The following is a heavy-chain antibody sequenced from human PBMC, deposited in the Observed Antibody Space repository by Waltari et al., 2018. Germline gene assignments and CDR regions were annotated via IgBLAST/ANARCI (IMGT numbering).Heavy chain of an antibody. CDR3: ARRAYNWNYNWFDP. D-gene: IGHD1-7*01. J-gene: IGHJ5*02. CDR1: GGSISSSSYY. Sequence: QLQLQESGPGLVKPSETLSLTCTVSGGSISSSSYYWGWSRQPPGKGLEWIGIIYYSGSTYYNPSLKSRVTISVDTSKNQFSLKLSSVTAADTAVYYCARRAYNWNYNWFDPWGQGTLVTVSS. CDR2: IYYSGST. V-gene: IGHV4-39*01.